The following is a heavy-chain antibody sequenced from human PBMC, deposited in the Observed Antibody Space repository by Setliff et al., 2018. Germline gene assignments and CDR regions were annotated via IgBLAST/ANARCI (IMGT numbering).Heavy chain of an antibody. CDR2: IYSSGST. Sequence: PSETLSLTCTVSGGSISSYYWNWIRQPPWGGLEWIGYIYSSGSTNYNPSLKSRVTISVDTSKNQFSLKLNSTTAADTAVYFCARRADYSRSWNYEYYFNYWGQGALVTVSS. J-gene: IGHJ4*02. CDR1: GGSISSYY. V-gene: IGHV4-59*08. CDR3: ARRADYSRSWNYEYYFNY. D-gene: IGHD6-13*01.